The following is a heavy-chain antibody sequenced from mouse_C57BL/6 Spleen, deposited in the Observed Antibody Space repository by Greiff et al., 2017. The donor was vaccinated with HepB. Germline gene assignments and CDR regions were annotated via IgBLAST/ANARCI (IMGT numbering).Heavy chain of an antibody. J-gene: IGHJ4*01. CDR3: ARGGYCNFYAMDY. V-gene: IGHV1-55*01. D-gene: IGHD3-1*01. CDR1: GYTFTSYW. CDR2: IYPGSGST. Sequence: QVQLQQPGAELVKPGASVKMSCKASGYTFTSYWITWVKQRPGQGLEWIGDIYPGSGSTNYNEKFKSKATLTVDTSSSTAYMQLSSLTSEDSAVYDCARGGYCNFYAMDYWGQGTSVTVSS.